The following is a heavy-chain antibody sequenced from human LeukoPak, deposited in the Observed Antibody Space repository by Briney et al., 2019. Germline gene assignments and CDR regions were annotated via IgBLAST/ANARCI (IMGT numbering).Heavy chain of an antibody. V-gene: IGHV5-51*01. D-gene: IGHD1-26*01. CDR2: IYPGDSGP. CDR1: GYSFTSYC. Sequence: GESLKISCKVSGYSFTSYCIGWVRQMPGKGLEWMGIIYPGDSGPTYSPSFQGQVTISVDKSINTAYLQWSSLQASDTAMYYCGMSGDRVPLQDDVFDVWGQGAMVTVST. CDR3: GMSGDRVPLQDDVFDV. J-gene: IGHJ3*01.